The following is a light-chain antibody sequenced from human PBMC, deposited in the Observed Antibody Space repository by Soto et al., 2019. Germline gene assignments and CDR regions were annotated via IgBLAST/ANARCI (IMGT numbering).Light chain of an antibody. V-gene: IGKV1-5*01. CDR2: DAS. CDR1: QSISSW. CDR3: QQYNSLTWT. J-gene: IGKJ1*01. Sequence: DIQMTQSPSTLSASVGDRVTITCRASQSISSWLAWYQQKPGKAPKLLIYDASSLESGVPSRFSGCGSGTEFTLTISSLQPDDFATYYCQQYNSLTWTFGQGTKVDIK.